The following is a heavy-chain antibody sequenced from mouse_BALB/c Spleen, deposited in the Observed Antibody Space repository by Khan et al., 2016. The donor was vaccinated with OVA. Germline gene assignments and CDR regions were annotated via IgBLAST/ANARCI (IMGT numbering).Heavy chain of an antibody. V-gene: IGHV1-52*01. CDR3: ARWGGSTLYGMDY. J-gene: IGHJ4*01. CDR1: GYTFTNYW. CDR2: IDPYASET. Sequence: QVHLQQPGAELVRPGASVKLSCKASGYTFTNYWMNWVKQRPEQGLEWIGRIDPYASETHYNQKFKDKAILTVDKSSRTASMQLSSLTSEDSAVYYCARWGGSTLYGMDYWGRGTSVTVSA.